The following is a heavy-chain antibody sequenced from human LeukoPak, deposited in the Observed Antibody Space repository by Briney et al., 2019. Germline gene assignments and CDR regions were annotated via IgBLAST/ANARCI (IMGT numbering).Heavy chain of an antibody. Sequence: SETLSLTCAVYGGSFSGYYWSWIRQPPGKGLEWIGSIYHSGSTYYNPSLKSRVTISVDTSKNQFSLKLSSVTAADTAVYYCARANYGSGSHWFDYWGQGTLVTVSS. V-gene: IGHV4-34*01. CDR3: ARANYGSGSHWFDY. J-gene: IGHJ4*02. D-gene: IGHD3-10*01. CDR2: IYHSGST. CDR1: GGSFSGYY.